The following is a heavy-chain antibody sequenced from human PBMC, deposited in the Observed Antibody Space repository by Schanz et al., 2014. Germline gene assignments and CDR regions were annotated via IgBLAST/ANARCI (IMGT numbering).Heavy chain of an antibody. Sequence: QVQVVESGGGVVQPGRSLRLSCVASGFTFSSYVFYWVRQAPGKGLQWVAVMSYDGNTKYYADSVKGRFTVSRDNSKKTTYLHMNSLTTEDTAVYYCARQKRPGVVYLDLWGQGTPVIVSS. D-gene: IGHD2-15*01. CDR3: ARQKRPGVVYLDL. J-gene: IGHJ4*02. CDR1: GFTFSSYV. CDR2: MSYDGNTK. V-gene: IGHV3-30*04.